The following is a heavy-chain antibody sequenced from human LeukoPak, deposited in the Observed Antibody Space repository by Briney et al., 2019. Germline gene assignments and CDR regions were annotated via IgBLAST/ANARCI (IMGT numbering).Heavy chain of an antibody. Sequence: GGSLRLSCVGSGLTFRSHWVNWVRQSPGKGLQWVANIKPDGIDKYYVDSARGRFTVSRDNAKNSAFLQMNSLRAEDTAIYYCATISAQTFDIWGQGTLVSVSS. CDR2: IKPDGIDK. J-gene: IGHJ3*02. V-gene: IGHV3-7*01. CDR3: ATISAQTFDI. D-gene: IGHD5-24*01. CDR1: GLTFRSHW.